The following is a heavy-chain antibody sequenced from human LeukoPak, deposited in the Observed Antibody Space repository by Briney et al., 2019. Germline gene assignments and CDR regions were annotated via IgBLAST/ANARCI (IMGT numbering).Heavy chain of an antibody. J-gene: IGHJ5*02. CDR2: IIPIFGTA. CDR3: AREYSSSSGWWFDP. V-gene: IGHV1-69*13. D-gene: IGHD6-6*01. CDR1: GGTFSSYA. Sequence: SVKVSCKASGGTFSSYAISWVRQAPGQGLEWMGGIIPIFGTANYAQKFQGRVTITADESTSTAYMELSSLRSEDTAVYYCAREYSSSSGWWFDPWGQGALVTVSS.